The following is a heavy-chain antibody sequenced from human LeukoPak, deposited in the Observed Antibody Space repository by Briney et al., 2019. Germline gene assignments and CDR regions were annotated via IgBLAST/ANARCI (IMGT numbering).Heavy chain of an antibody. CDR1: GFTFSGST. J-gene: IGHJ4*02. CDR3: SRHEALPGDY. Sequence: PGGSLRLSCAASGFTFSGSTVHWVRQASGKGLDWVGHIRTKANNYATAYAASVKGRFTISRDDSKNTAYLQMNSLKIEDTAVYYCSRHEALPGDYWGQGTLVTVSP. CDR2: IRTKANNYAT. V-gene: IGHV3-73*01. D-gene: IGHD2-21*02.